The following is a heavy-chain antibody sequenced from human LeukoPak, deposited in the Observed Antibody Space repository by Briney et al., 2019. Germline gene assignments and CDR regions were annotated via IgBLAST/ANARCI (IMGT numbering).Heavy chain of an antibody. V-gene: IGHV3-30-3*01. D-gene: IGHD6-19*01. CDR3: ARHPHSSGWWGYFDY. CDR1: GFTFSSYA. Sequence: PGRSLRLSCAASGFTFSSYAMHWVRQAPGKGLEWVAVISYDGSNKYYADSVKGRFTISRDNSKNTLYLQMNSLRAEDTAVYYCARHPHSSGWWGYFDYWGQGTLVTVSS. CDR2: ISYDGSNK. J-gene: IGHJ4*02.